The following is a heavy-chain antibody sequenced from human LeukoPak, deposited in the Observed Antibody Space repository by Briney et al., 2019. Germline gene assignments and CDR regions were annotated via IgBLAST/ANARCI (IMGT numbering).Heavy chain of an antibody. D-gene: IGHD3-3*01. CDR1: GFTVSSNY. J-gene: IGHJ6*04. CDR2: IYSGGST. Sequence: GGSLRLSCAASGFTVSSNYMSWVRQAPGKGLEWVSVIYSGGSTYYADSVKGRFTISRDNSKNTLYLQMNSLRAEDTAVYYCARDWAYDFWSGPGTVWGKGTTVTVSS. CDR3: ARDWAYDFWSGPGTV. V-gene: IGHV3-53*01.